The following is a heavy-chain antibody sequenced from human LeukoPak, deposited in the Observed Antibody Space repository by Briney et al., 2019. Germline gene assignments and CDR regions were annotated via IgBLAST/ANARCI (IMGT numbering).Heavy chain of an antibody. D-gene: IGHD6-13*01. CDR3: ARSIPYGTTWYGRSDY. CDR1: GFTFDDYA. V-gene: IGHV3-9*01. CDR2: ISWNSGSQ. Sequence: GGSLRLSCAASGFTFDDYAMHWVRHVPGKGLEWVSGISWNSGSQSYADSVKGRFTISRDNAKNFLYLQMNSLRLEDTALYYCARSIPYGTTWYGRSDYWGQGTLVTVSS. J-gene: IGHJ4*02.